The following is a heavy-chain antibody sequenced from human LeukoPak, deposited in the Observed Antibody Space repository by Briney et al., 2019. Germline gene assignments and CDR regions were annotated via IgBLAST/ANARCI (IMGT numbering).Heavy chain of an antibody. J-gene: IGHJ4*02. Sequence: ASVKVSCKASGYTFTGYYMRWVRQAPGQGLEWMGWINPNSGGTNYAQKFQGRVTMTRDTSISTAYMELSRLRSDDTAVYYCARALWFGDQSYHYRGQGTLVTVSS. CDR1: GYTFTGYY. CDR2: INPNSGGT. CDR3: ARALWFGDQSYHY. V-gene: IGHV1-2*02. D-gene: IGHD3-10*01.